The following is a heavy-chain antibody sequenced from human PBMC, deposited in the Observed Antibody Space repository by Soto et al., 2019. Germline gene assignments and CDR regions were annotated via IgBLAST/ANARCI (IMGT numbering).Heavy chain of an antibody. V-gene: IGHV3-66*01. Sequence: GGSLRLSCAASGFTVSSNYMSWVRQAPGKGLEWVSVINSGGGTYYADSVKVRFTIVRHNSKNTLYLQMNSLRAEDTAVDDCASETHGYSIGYGMDVWGQGTTVTVSS. J-gene: IGHJ6*02. CDR2: INSGGGT. D-gene: IGHD4-4*01. CDR1: GFTVSSNY. CDR3: ASETHGYSIGYGMDV.